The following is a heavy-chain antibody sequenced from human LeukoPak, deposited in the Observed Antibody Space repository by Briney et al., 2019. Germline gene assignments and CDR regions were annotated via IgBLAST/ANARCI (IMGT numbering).Heavy chain of an antibody. V-gene: IGHV3-23*01. CDR2: ISLSGDNM. J-gene: IGHJ3*01. Sequence: GRSLRLSFIASGFTFDSYGISWVRQAPGKGLEWVSDISLSGDNMFYADSVKGRFTISRDNSIHTVYLQMNSLRVDDTAVYYCAKVATPNTLDAFDVWGQGTMVTVSS. CDR3: AKVATPNTLDAFDV. CDR1: GFTFDSYG. D-gene: IGHD1/OR15-1a*01.